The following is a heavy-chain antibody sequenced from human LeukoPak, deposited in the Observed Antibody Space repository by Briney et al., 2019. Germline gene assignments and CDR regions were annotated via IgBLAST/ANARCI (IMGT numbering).Heavy chain of an antibody. CDR1: GFTFDDYA. J-gene: IGHJ6*03. CDR2: ISWNSGSI. CDR3: AKAHYYYYMDV. Sequence: GGSLRLSCAASGFTFDDYAMHWVRQAPGKGLEWVSGISWNSGSIGYADSVKGRFTISRDNAKNSLYLQMNSLRAEDMALYYCAKAHYYYYMDVWGKGTTVTVSS. V-gene: IGHV3-9*03.